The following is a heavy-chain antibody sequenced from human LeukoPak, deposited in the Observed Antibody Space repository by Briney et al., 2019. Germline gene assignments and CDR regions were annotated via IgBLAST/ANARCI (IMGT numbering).Heavy chain of an antibody. CDR2: IVVGSGNT. D-gene: IGHD6-13*01. V-gene: IGHV1-58*02. Sequence: SVKVSCKASGYTFTSYYMHWVRQAPGQRLEWIGWIVVGSGNTNYAQKFQERVTITRDMSTSTAYMELSSLRSEDTAVYYCAAGGSSSWYLMEHWGQGTLVTVSS. CDR1: GYTFTSYY. CDR3: AAGGSSSWYLMEH. J-gene: IGHJ1*01.